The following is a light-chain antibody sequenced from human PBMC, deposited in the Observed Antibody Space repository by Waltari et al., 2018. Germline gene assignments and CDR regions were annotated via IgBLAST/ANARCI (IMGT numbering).Light chain of an antibody. CDR2: WAS. CDR3: QQYYSTPPT. J-gene: IGKJ4*01. CDR1: QSVLYSSNNKNY. Sequence: DIVMTQSPDSLAVSLGERATINCKSSQSVLYSSNNKNYLAWYQQKPGQPPKLLIYWASTREDGVPDRFSGSGSGTDFTLTISSLQAEDVAVYYCQQYYSTPPTFGGGTKVEIK. V-gene: IGKV4-1*01.